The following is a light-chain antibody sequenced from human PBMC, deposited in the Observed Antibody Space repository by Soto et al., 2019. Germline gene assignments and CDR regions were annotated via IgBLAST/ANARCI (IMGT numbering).Light chain of an antibody. Sequence: DIVMTQSPDSLAVSLGERATINCKSSQNILHSSNKKNYLAWYQQKPGQPPKKLIYWASPRESAVPERSSGSGRWTDLTLTIRRLEAEEVAVYYWQQYYSSPYSFGQGTMLEIK. CDR2: WAS. CDR3: QQYYSSPYS. J-gene: IGKJ2*03. CDR1: QNILHSSNKKNY. V-gene: IGKV4-1*01.